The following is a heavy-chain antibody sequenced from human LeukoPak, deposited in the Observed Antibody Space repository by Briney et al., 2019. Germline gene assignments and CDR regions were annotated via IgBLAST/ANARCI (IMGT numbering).Heavy chain of an antibody. CDR1: GYTFTDYY. CDR2: ISPKNGVT. J-gene: IGHJ4*02. V-gene: IGHV1-2*06. D-gene: IGHD2-2*01. Sequence: GASVKVSCKASGYTFTDYYIHRVRQAPGQGLEWVGRISPKNGVTVYAQNFQGRVTVTRDTSITTAYMELNRLTSDDTAVYFCARVEGSAATSYDWGQGTLLTVSS. CDR3: ARVEGSAATSYD.